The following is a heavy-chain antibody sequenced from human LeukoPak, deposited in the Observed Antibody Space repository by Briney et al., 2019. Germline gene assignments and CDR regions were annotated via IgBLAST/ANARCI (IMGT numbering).Heavy chain of an antibody. J-gene: IGHJ3*02. CDR3: ARDYCPVGTSCYDAFDI. CDR1: GYTFTGYY. V-gene: IGHV1-46*01. Sequence: GASVKVSCKASGYTFTGYYMHWVRQAPGQGLEWMGIINPSGGSTSYAQKFQGRVTMTRDTSISTAYMELSRLRSDDTAVYYCARDYCPVGTSCYDAFDIWGQGTMVTVSS. CDR2: INPSGGST. D-gene: IGHD2-2*01.